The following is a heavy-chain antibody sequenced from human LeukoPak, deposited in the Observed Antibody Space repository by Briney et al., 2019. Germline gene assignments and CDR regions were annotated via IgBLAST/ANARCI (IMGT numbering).Heavy chain of an antibody. J-gene: IGHJ4*02. V-gene: IGHV3-30*02. CDR2: IRYDGSNK. D-gene: IGHD4-11*01. CDR1: GFTFSSYG. Sequence: PGGSLRLSCAASGFTFSSYGMHWVRQAPGKGLEWVAFIRYDGSNKYYADSVKGRFTISRDNSKNTLYLQMNSLRAEDTAVYYCARADYSNSPLDYWGQGTLVTVSS. CDR3: ARADYSNSPLDY.